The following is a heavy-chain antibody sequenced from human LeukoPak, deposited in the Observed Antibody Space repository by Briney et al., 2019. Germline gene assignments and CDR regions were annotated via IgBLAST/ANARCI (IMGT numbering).Heavy chain of an antibody. CDR1: GGSFSGYY. V-gene: IGHV4-34*01. Sequence: SETLSLTCAVYGGSFSGYYWSWIRQPPGKGLEWIGEINHSGSTNYNPSLKSRVTISVDTSKNQSSLKLSSVTAADTAVYYCARGGAARPAIAVAGRAKKNQFDYWGQGTLVTVSS. CDR2: INHSGST. CDR3: ARGGAARPAIAVAGRAKKNQFDY. J-gene: IGHJ4*02. D-gene: IGHD6-19*01.